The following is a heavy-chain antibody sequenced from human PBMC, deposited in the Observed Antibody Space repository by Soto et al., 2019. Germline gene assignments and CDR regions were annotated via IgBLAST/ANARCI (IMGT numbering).Heavy chain of an antibody. CDR1: GFTFSSYA. CDR3: AREGRLGSGFDY. CDR2: ISYDGSNK. Sequence: QVQVVESGGGVVQPGRSLRLSCAASGFTFSSYAIHWVRQAPGKGLEWVAVISYDGSNKYYADSVKGRFTISRDNSTHTLDQQMNSLRVEDRAVYYCAREGRLGSGFDYWGHGTLVTVSS. D-gene: IGHD6-25*01. V-gene: IGHV3-30-3*01. J-gene: IGHJ4*01.